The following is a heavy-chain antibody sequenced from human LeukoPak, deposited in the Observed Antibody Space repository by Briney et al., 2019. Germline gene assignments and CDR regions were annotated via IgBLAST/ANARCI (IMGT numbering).Heavy chain of an antibody. D-gene: IGHD6-19*01. V-gene: IGHV4-30-2*02. Sequence: SSETLSLTCAVSGGSISSGGYSWSWIRQPPGKGLEWIGYIYHSGSTYYNPSLKSRVTISVDRSKNQFSLKLSSVTAADTAVYYCARMEYSSGPGDESKDAFDIWGQGTMVTVSS. CDR1: GGSISSGGYS. J-gene: IGHJ3*02. CDR3: ARMEYSSGPGDESKDAFDI. CDR2: IYHSGST.